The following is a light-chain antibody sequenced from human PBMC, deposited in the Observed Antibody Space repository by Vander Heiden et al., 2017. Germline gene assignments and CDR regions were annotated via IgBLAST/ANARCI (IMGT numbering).Light chain of an antibody. CDR3: QQYDKLPLT. CDR2: GAS. V-gene: IGKV3-20*01. Sequence: PGQRATLSCRASQSLSRNFLAWYQQKPGQSPRLLIYGASNRAAGTPDRFSGSGSGTAFTLTISRLEPEDFAVYFCQQYDKLPLTFGGETKVDLK. J-gene: IGKJ4*01. CDR1: QSLSRNF.